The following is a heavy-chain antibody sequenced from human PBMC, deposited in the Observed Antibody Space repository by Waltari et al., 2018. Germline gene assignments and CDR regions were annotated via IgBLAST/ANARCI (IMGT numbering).Heavy chain of an antibody. CDR2: IWYDGSNK. J-gene: IGHJ4*02. CDR1: GFTFSSYG. CDR3: AKEGVGAAFDY. Sequence: QVQLVESGGGVVQPGRSLHLSCAASGFTFSSYGMHWVRQAPGKGLEWVAVIWYDGSNKYYADSVKGRFTISRDNSKNTLYLQMNSLRAEDTAVYYCAKEGVGAAFDYWGQGTLVTVSS. D-gene: IGHD1-26*01. V-gene: IGHV3-33*06.